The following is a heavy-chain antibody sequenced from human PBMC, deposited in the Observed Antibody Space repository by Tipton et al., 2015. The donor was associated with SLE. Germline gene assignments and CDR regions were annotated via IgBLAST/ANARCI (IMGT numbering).Heavy chain of an antibody. CDR1: GGSMSSYY. CDR2: IYSSGST. V-gene: IGHV4-59*07. J-gene: IGHJ6*03. CDR3: ARYLSHYYYYMDV. Sequence: TLSLTCTVSGGSMSSYYWNWIRQPAGKGLEWIGHIYSSGSTNYNPSLKSRVTISVDTSKNQFSLKLSSVTAADTAVYYCARYLSHYYYYMDVWGKGTTVTVSS.